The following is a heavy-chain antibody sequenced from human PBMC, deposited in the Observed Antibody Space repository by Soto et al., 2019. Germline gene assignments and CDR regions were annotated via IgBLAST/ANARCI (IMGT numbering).Heavy chain of an antibody. CDR2: INRNGGSA. CDR3: ATGYYFDF. J-gene: IGHJ4*02. Sequence: EVQLLDSGGGLVQPGGSLRLSCKVSGFPFSSYAMSWVRQAPGKGLEWVSSINRNGGSANYADSVKGRFTISRDDSNDVLSLQMNSLRAEDTAIYYCATGYYFDFWGQGTLVTVSS. V-gene: IGHV3-23*01. CDR1: GFPFSSYA.